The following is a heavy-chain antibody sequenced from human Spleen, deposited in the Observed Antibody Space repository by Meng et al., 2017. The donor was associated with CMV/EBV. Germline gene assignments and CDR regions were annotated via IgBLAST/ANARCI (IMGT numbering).Heavy chain of an antibody. V-gene: IGHV3-48*03. Sequence: GGSLRLSCAASGFTFNSHEMNWVRQAPGKGLEWISYISSSGRTIYYADSVKGRFTISRDNAKDSLYLQMNSLRAEDTAVYYCAKSRNGDLGDWYFDLWGRGTLVTVSS. CDR1: GFTFNSHE. D-gene: IGHD3-10*01. J-gene: IGHJ2*01. CDR3: AKSRNGDLGDWYFDL. CDR2: ISSSGRTI.